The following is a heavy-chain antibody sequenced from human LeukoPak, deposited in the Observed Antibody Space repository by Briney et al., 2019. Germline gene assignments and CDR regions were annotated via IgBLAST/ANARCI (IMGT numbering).Heavy chain of an antibody. CDR1: GFFFSNYW. V-gene: IGHV3-7*01. D-gene: IGHD3-3*01. CDR3: ARDTDDFQGLDI. J-gene: IGHJ3*02. CDR2: INLDGNQR. Sequence: GGSLRLSCAASGFFFSNYWMSWVRQAPGKGLEWVANINLDGNQRFYVDSVKGRFTISRDSGRNSLYLQMNSLRAEDTALYYCARDTDDFQGLDIWGQGTLVTVSS.